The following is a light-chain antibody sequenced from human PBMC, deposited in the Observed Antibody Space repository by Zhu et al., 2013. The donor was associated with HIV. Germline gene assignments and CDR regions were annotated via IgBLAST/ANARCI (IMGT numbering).Light chain of an antibody. CDR1: KLYYQY. V-gene: IGLV3-1*01. J-gene: IGLJ2*01. Sequence: SYELTQPPSVSVSPGQTASITCSGDKLYYQYVCWYQQKPGQSPVLVIYQDDERPSGIPERFSGSNSGNTATLTISGTQAMDEADYYCQAWDSKTAVFGGGTKLTVL. CDR3: QAWDSKTAV. CDR2: QDD.